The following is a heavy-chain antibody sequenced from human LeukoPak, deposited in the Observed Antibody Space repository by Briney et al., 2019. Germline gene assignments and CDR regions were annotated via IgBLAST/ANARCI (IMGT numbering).Heavy chain of an antibody. CDR1: GFTFSDSS. D-gene: IGHD2-15*01. CDR2: ISSTGSYT. J-gene: IGHJ4*02. V-gene: IGHV3-21*01. Sequence: GGSLRLSCAASGFTFSDSSMNWVRQAPGKGLEWVSSISSTGSYTYYADSVKGRFTISRDNAKNSLFLQMNSLRTEDTAVYYCARAQGYCSGGNCYSTNFDYWGQGTLVTVSS. CDR3: ARAQGYCSGGNCYSTNFDY.